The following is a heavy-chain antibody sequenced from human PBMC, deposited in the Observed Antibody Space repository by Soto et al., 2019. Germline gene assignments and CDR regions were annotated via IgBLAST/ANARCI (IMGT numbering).Heavy chain of an antibody. CDR3: ARGHYDILTGYYGAFDI. V-gene: IGHV4-34*01. CDR2: INHSGST. CDR1: GGSFSGYY. D-gene: IGHD3-9*01. J-gene: IGHJ3*02. Sequence: SETLSLTCAVYGGSFSGYYWSWIRQPPGKGLEWIGEINHSGSTNYNPSLKSRVTISVDTSKNQFSLKLSSVTAADTAVYYCARGHYDILTGYYGAFDIWGQGTMVTVSS.